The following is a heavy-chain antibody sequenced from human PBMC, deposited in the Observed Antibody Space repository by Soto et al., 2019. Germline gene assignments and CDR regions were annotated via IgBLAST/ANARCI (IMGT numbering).Heavy chain of an antibody. CDR3: PHTDFAAAGQSFDY. Sequence: QITLKESGPTLVKPTQTLTLTCTFSGFSLSTSGVGVGWIRQPPGKALEWLALIYWDDDERYSPSLKRRLTITKHTSKNQVVLTMTNMDPVDTATYYCPHTDFAAAGQSFDYWGQGTLVTVSS. CDR2: IYWDDDE. CDR1: GFSLSTSGVG. D-gene: IGHD6-13*01. V-gene: IGHV2-5*02. J-gene: IGHJ4*02.